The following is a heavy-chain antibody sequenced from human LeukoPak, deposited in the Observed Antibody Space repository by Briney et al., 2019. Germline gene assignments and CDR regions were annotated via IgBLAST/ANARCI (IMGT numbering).Heavy chain of an antibody. J-gene: IGHJ6*03. CDR2: IQYDGSNE. D-gene: IGHD2-8*01. CDR1: GFTFSSYG. CDR3: AKDRCSNGIGCYYYYMDV. Sequence: GGSLRLSCAASGFTFSSYGMHWVRQAPGKGLEWVAYIQYDGSNEQYADSVKGRFSISRDSSKNILYLQMNSLRAEDTAVYYCAKDRCSNGIGCYYYYMDVWGKGTTVTVSS. V-gene: IGHV3-30*02.